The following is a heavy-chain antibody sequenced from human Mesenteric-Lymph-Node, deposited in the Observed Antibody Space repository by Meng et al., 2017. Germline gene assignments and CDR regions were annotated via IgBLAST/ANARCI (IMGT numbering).Heavy chain of an antibody. J-gene: IGHJ4*02. D-gene: IGHD4-11*01. V-gene: IGHV4-4*02. CDR3: ASFSYSNYGIPHDY. Sequence: GSLRLSCAVSGGPISSSNWWSWVRQPPGKGLEWIGEIYHSGSTNYNPSLKSRVTITVDKSKNQFSLKLGSVTAADTAVYYCASFSYSNYGIPHDYWGQGTLVTVSS. CDR2: IYHSGST. CDR1: GGPISSSNW.